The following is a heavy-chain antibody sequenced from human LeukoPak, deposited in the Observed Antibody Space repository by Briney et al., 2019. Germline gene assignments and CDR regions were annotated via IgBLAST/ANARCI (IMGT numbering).Heavy chain of an antibody. CDR1: GGSISSYY. J-gene: IGHJ4*02. D-gene: IGHD2-8*01. V-gene: IGHV4-59*01. CDR2: IYYSGCT. CDR3: ASLPYCTNGVCYDY. Sequence: SETLSLTCTVSGGSISSYYWSWIRQPPGKGLEWIGYIYYSGCTNYNPSLKSRVTISVDTSKNQFSLKLSSVTAADTAVYYCASLPYCTNGVCYDYWGQGTLVTVSS.